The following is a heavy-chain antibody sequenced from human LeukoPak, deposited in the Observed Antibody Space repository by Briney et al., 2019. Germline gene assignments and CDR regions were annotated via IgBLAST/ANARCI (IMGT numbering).Heavy chain of an antibody. CDR1: GFTFSSYT. D-gene: IGHD3-10*01. V-gene: IGHV3-21*01. Sequence: GGSLRLSCAASGFTFSSYTMNWVRQAPGKGLEWVSSISTSSSYIYYADSMKGRFTISRDNAKNSLYLQMNSLRAEDTAVYYCAGGKWFGESGFDYWGQGTLVTVSS. J-gene: IGHJ4*02. CDR3: AGGKWFGESGFDY. CDR2: ISTSSSYI.